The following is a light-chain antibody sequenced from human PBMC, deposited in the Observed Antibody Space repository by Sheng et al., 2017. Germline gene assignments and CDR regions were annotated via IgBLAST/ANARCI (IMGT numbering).Light chain of an antibody. J-gene: IGKJ3*01. V-gene: IGKV1-9*01. CDR1: EVINRD. CDR2: AAS. CDR3: QQYKGFPRT. Sequence: DIQLTQYPSFLSASVGDRVTITCRASEVINRDLAWYQQKPGKVPKLLIYAASPLQSGVSSRFSGSGSGTQFTLTISSLEPEDFGTYYCQQYKGFPRTFGPGTKVDIQ.